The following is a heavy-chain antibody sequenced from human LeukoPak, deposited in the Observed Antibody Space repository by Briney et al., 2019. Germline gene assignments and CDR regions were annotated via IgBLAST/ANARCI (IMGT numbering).Heavy chain of an antibody. CDR2: INPNSGGT. Sequence: ASVKVSCKASGYTFTSYYMHWVRQAPGQGLEWMGRINPNSGGTNYAQKFQGRVTMTRDTSISTAYMELRSLRSDDTAVYYCARVRGSIVVVGGWFDPWGQGTLVTVSS. V-gene: IGHV1-2*06. CDR3: ARVRGSIVVVGGWFDP. CDR1: GYTFTSYY. J-gene: IGHJ5*02. D-gene: IGHD2-2*01.